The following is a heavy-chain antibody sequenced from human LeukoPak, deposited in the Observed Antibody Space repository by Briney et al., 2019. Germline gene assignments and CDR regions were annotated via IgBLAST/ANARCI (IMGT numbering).Heavy chain of an antibody. D-gene: IGHD5-24*01. CDR1: GGSISTYY. J-gene: IGHJ4*02. Sequence: PSESLSLTCSVSGGSISTYYWSWIRQPPGKGLEWIGYIYYSGSTNYNPSLKSRVTISVDTSKNQFSLKLSSVTAADTAVYYCARGRGLQTYYFDYWGQGTLVTVSS. CDR2: IYYSGST. CDR3: ARGRGLQTYYFDY. V-gene: IGHV4-59*01.